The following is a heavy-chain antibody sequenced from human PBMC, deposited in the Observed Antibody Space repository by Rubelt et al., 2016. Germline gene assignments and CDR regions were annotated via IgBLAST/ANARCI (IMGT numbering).Heavy chain of an antibody. CDR2: INPDNGGT. CDR3: ARYQDGVSLDF. D-gene: IGHD5-24*01. CDR1: GYTFTGYY. J-gene: IGHJ4*02. V-gene: IGHV1-2*02. Sequence: GQLVQSAADVKKPGASVRVSCTASGYTFTGYYIHWVRQAPGQGLEWMGWINPDNGGTNYAQKFQGRVTLTSDTSTTTSHMELSRLTSDDTAVYYCARYQDGVSLDFWGQGTLVTVSS.